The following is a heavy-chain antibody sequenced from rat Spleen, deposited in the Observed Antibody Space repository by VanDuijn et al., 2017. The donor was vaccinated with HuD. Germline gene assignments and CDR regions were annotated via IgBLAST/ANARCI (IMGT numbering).Heavy chain of an antibody. CDR2: IIDTGGRT. CDR1: GFTFNKFW. CDR3: ARQLTTEASFDY. Sequence: EVQLVESGGGLVQPGRSLKLSCVASGFTFNKFWMTWIRQAPGKGLEWVASIIDTGGRTYYPDSVKGRFTISRDNAKSTLYLQMDSLRSEDTATYYCARQLTTEASFDYWGQGVMVTVSS. D-gene: IGHD1-11*01. V-gene: IGHV5-31*01. J-gene: IGHJ2*01.